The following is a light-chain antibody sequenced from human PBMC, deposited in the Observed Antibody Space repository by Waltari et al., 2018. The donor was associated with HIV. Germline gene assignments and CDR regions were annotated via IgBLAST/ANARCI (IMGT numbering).Light chain of an antibody. Sequence: QSALTQPPSVSGSPGQSVSISCSGTTSDVGFYDYVSWYQQYPGKAPKLIIFDVNQRPSGVPERFSGSKSGNTASLTISGLQIEDEADYFCCAYAAGHVSYVFGNGTAVAVL. CDR2: DVN. CDR3: CAYAAGHVSYV. CDR1: TSDVGFYDY. V-gene: IGLV2-11*01. J-gene: IGLJ1*01.